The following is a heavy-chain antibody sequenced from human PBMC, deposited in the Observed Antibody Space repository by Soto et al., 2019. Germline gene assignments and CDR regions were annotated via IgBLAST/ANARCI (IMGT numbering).Heavy chain of an antibody. D-gene: IGHD3-10*01. Sequence: QVQLVQSGAEVKKPGSSVKVSCTASGGTFNFYSISWVRQAPGQGLEWVGRFIPMVGMSEYEQTFQGRVTITADKSTSTAYMNLRSLRSEDTAVYYCATNYGSGSAHFDYWGQGTLVTVSS. CDR1: GGTFNFYS. CDR2: FIPMVGMS. V-gene: IGHV1-69*02. J-gene: IGHJ4*02. CDR3: ATNYGSGSAHFDY.